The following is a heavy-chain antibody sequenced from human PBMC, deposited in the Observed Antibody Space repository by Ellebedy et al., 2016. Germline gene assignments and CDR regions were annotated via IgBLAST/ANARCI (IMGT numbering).Heavy chain of an antibody. J-gene: IGHJ4*02. CDR3: TRVRDYGDYFWGH. D-gene: IGHD4-17*01. V-gene: IGHV1-8*01. CDR2: MNPNSGNT. CDR1: GYTFTSYD. Sequence: ASVKVSCXASGYTFTSYDINWVRQATGQGLEWMGWMNPNSGNTGYVQKFQDRVTMTTDTSTSTAYLELRSLRSDDTAIYYCTRVRDYGDYFWGHWGQGTLVTVSS.